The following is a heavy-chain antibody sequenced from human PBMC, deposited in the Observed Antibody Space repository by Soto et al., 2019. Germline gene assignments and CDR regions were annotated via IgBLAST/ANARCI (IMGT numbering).Heavy chain of an antibody. Sequence: VQLLESGGGLVQPGGSLRLSCAASGLTFSNYGMSWVRQAPGKGLEWVSSISSGGGTTYYADSVKGRFTISRDNSKSTLSLQMNSLRAEDAAVYYCAKGNDFWNGYYDYWGQGTLVTVSS. CDR3: AKGNDFWNGYYDY. D-gene: IGHD3-3*01. CDR1: GLTFSNYG. CDR2: ISSGGGTT. J-gene: IGHJ4*02. V-gene: IGHV3-23*01.